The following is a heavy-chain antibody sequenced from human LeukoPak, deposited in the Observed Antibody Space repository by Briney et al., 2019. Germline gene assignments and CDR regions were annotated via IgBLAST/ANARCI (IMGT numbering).Heavy chain of an antibody. J-gene: IGHJ4*02. V-gene: IGHV3-33*01. Sequence: GGSLRLSCAASGFTFSSYGMHWVRQAPGKGLEWVAAIWYDGSNKYYADSVKGRFTISRDNSKNTLYLQMNSLRAEDTAVYYCARDRSRTGRFDYWGQGTLVTVSS. CDR2: IWYDGSNK. CDR3: ARDRSRTGRFDY. CDR1: GFTFSSYG. D-gene: IGHD1-1*01.